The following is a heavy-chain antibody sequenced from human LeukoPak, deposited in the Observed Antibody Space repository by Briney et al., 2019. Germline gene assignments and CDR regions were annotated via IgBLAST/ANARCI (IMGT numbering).Heavy chain of an antibody. D-gene: IGHD2-15*01. CDR2: MNPNSGNT. CDR1: GYTFTSYD. Sequence: ASVKVSCKASGYTFTSYDINWVRQATGQGLEWMGWMNPNSGNTGYAQKFQGRVTITRNTSISTAYMELSSPRSEDTAVYYCARGRLSCSGGSCSSFDYWGQGTLVTVSS. J-gene: IGHJ4*02. CDR3: ARGRLSCSGGSCSSFDY. V-gene: IGHV1-8*03.